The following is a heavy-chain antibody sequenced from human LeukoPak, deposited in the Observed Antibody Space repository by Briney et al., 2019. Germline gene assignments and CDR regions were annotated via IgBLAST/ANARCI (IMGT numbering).Heavy chain of an antibody. Sequence: PGGSLRLSCAASGFTFSSYWMSWVRQAPGKGLEWVANIKQDGSEKYYVDSVKGRFTISRDNAKNSLYLQMNSLRAEDTAVYYCARGRWLQLSAYFDYWGQGTLVTVSS. CDR2: IKQDGSEK. J-gene: IGHJ4*02. CDR1: GFTFSSYW. V-gene: IGHV3-7*01. CDR3: ARGRWLQLSAYFDY. D-gene: IGHD5-12*01.